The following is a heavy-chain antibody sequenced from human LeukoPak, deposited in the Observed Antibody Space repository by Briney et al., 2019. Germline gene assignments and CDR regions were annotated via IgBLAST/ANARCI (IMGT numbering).Heavy chain of an antibody. CDR1: GGSISSYY. Sequence: SETLSLTCTVSGGSISSYYWSWIRQPPGKGLEWIGYIYYSGSTNYNPSLKSRVTISVDTSKNQFSLKLSSVTAADTAVYYCARQTYCGGDCYFIDYWGQGTLVTVSS. CDR2: IYYSGST. D-gene: IGHD2-21*02. J-gene: IGHJ4*02. CDR3: ARQTYCGGDCYFIDY. V-gene: IGHV4-59*01.